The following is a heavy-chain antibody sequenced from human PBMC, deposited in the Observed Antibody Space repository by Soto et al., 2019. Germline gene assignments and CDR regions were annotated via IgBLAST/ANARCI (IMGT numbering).Heavy chain of an antibody. D-gene: IGHD6-13*01. CDR2: ISWNSGSI. CDR1: GFTFDDYA. CDR3: AKDTPSSSYAFDI. V-gene: IGHV3-9*01. J-gene: IGHJ3*02. Sequence: PGGSLRLSCAASGFTFDDYAMHWVRQAPGKGLEWVSGISWNSGSIGYADSVKGRFTISRDNAKNSLYLQMNSLRAEDTALYYCAKDTPSSSYAFDIWGQGTMVTVS.